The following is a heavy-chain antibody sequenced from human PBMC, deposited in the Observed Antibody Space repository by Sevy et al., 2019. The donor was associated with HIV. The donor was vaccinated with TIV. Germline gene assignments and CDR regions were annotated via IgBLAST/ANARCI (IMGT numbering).Heavy chain of an antibody. Sequence: GGSLRLSCAASGFTFSSYSMNWVRQAPGKGLEWVSYISHSSTTIYYAVSVKGRFTISRDTAKNSLYLQMHSLRAEDTAVYHCARAPTYSGLDYRGRGTLVTVSS. J-gene: IGHJ4*02. D-gene: IGHD2-15*01. V-gene: IGHV3-48*01. CDR1: GFTFSSYS. CDR3: ARAPTYSGLDY. CDR2: ISHSSTTI.